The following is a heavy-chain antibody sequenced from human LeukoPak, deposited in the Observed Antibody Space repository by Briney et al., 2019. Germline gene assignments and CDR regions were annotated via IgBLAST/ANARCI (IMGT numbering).Heavy chain of an antibody. J-gene: IGHJ5*02. D-gene: IGHD3-10*01. CDR2: IIPIFGTA. V-gene: IGHV1-69*13. CDR3: ARDAWFGELSPPGYNWFDP. Sequence: SVKVSCKASGGTFSSYAISWVRQAPGQGLEWMGGIIPIFGTANYAQKFQGRVTITADESTSTAYMELSSLRSEDTAVYYCARDAWFGELSPPGYNWFDPWGQGTLVAVSS. CDR1: GGTFSSYA.